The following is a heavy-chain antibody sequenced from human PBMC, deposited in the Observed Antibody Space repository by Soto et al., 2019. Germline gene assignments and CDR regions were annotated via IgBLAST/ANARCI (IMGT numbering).Heavy chain of an antibody. V-gene: IGHV1-18*04. D-gene: IGHD1-26*01. Sequence: ASVKVSFKASGYIFTDYYMHWVRQAPGQELGWMGRINAYNGNTDYEEKLQGRVTLTTDTSTSTAYMELRSLRSDDTAVYFCARGGQWDFXSDYWAQGTLVTVSS. CDR3: ARGGQWDFXSDY. CDR2: INAYNGNT. J-gene: IGHJ4*02. CDR1: GYIFTDYY.